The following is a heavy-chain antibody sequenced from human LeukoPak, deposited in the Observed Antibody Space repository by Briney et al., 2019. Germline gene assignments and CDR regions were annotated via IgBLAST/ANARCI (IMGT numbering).Heavy chain of an antibody. CDR2: INPKWGDT. CDR1: RYTFTVYY. V-gene: IGHV1-2*02. Sequence: GASVNVSYESSRYTFTVYYMHWVRQAPGQGLVCMVWINPKWGDTNCTQKFQGRDTINRDTYNRTAYRGMRSVSSHDTGVFFCARASVVVPAAIAMDAFDIWGQGTMLTVSS. D-gene: IGHD2-2*01. J-gene: IGHJ3*02. CDR3: ARASVVVPAAIAMDAFDI.